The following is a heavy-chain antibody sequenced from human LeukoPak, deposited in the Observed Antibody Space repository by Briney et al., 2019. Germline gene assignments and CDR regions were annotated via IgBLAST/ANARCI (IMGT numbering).Heavy chain of an antibody. V-gene: IGHV1-46*01. D-gene: IGHD1-26*01. CDR3: ARVGGNYPIN. J-gene: IGHJ4*02. Sequence: ASVKVSCKASGYTFTSNFMLWVRQAPGQGLEWMGIINPSGGSTSYAQKFQGRVTMTRDTSTSTVYMELSSLRSEDTAVYYCARVGGNYPINWGQGSLVTVSS. CDR1: GYTFTSNF. CDR2: INPSGGST.